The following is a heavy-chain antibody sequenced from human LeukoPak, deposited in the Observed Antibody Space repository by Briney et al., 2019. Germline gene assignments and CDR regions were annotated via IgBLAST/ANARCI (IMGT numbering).Heavy chain of an antibody. Sequence: SVKVSCKASGGTFSNYAISWVRQAPGQGLEWMGGIIPIFGTASYAQKFQGRVTITADESTSTAYMELSSLRSEDTAVYYCARDLGDSLDYWDQGTLVTVSS. CDR1: GGTFSNYA. CDR3: ARDLGDSLDY. CDR2: IIPIFGTA. V-gene: IGHV1-69*13. D-gene: IGHD3-10*01. J-gene: IGHJ4*02.